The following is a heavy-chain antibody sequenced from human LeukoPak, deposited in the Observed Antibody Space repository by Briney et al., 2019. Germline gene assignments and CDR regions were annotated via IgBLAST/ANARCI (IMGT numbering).Heavy chain of an antibody. CDR2: ISWNSGSI. D-gene: IGHD6-13*01. CDR1: GFTIDDYA. J-gene: IGHJ4*02. Sequence: PGGSLRLSCAASGFTIDDYAMHWVRQAPGKGLEWVSGISWNSGSIGYADSVKGRFTISRDNAKNSLYLQMNSLRAEDTAVYYCAREYSSSWYGDYWGQGTLVTVSS. V-gene: IGHV3-9*01. CDR3: AREYSSSWYGDY.